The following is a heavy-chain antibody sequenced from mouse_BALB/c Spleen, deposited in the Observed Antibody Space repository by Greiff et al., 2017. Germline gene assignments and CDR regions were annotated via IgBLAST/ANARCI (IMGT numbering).Heavy chain of an antibody. CDR1: GYTFTDYE. CDR2: IDPETGGT. CDR3: ARKGYDGYYFDY. D-gene: IGHD2-2*01. V-gene: IGHV1-15*01. Sequence: QVQLQQSGAELVRPGASVTLSCKASGYTFTDYEMHWVKQTPVHGLEWIGAIDPETGGTAYNQKFKGKATLTADKSSSTAYMELRSLTSEDSAVYYCARKGYDGYYFDYWGQGTTLTVSS. J-gene: IGHJ2*01.